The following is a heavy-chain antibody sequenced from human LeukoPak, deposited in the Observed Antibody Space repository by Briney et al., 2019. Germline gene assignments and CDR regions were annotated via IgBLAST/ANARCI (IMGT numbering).Heavy chain of an antibody. Sequence: ASVKVSCKASGYTFTSYGITWVRQDPGQGLEWMGWISAYNGNTKYPQKLQGRVTMTTDTSTSTAYMELRSLRSDDTAVYYCARVLDFWSGLYPVYYFDYWGQGTLVTVSS. D-gene: IGHD3-3*01. CDR3: ARVLDFWSGLYPVYYFDY. J-gene: IGHJ4*02. CDR2: ISAYNGNT. V-gene: IGHV1-18*01. CDR1: GYTFTSYG.